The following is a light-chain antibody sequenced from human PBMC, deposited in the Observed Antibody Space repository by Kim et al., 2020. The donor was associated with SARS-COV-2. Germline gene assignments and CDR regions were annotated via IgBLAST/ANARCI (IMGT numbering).Light chain of an antibody. CDR1: QTVSSNL. Sequence: PGERATLSFRASQTVSSNLLAWCQRKPGQAPRLLIYGASSRATGIPDRFSGSGSGTDFTLTISRLEPEDFAVYYCQQYGSSPPWTFGQGTKVDIK. CDR3: QQYGSSPPWT. CDR2: GAS. V-gene: IGKV3-20*01. J-gene: IGKJ1*01.